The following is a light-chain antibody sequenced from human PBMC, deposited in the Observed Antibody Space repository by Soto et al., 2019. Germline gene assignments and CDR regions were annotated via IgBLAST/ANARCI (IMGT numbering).Light chain of an antibody. CDR1: SGDVGRYNY. CDR2: DVS. Sequence: QSALTQPASVSGSPGQSITISCTGTSGDVGRYNYVSWYQQHPGKAPKLMIYDVSNRPSGVSNRCSGSKSGNTASLTISGLQAEDEADYYCSSYTSSTTYVFGTGTKLTVL. CDR3: SSYTSSTTYV. J-gene: IGLJ1*01. V-gene: IGLV2-14*01.